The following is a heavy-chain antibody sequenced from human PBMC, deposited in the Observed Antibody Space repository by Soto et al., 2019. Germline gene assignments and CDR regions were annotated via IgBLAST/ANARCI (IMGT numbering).Heavy chain of an antibody. D-gene: IGHD1-26*01. CDR1: GGSISSSSYY. J-gene: IGHJ6*03. CDR2: IYYSGST. Sequence: QLQLQESGPGLVKPSETLSLTCTVSGGSISSSSYYWGWIRQPPGKGLEWIGSIYYSGSTYYNPSLKRRVTRSVDTSKNQFSLKLSSVTAADTAVYYCARRRNSGYDYYYMDVWGKGTTVTVSS. V-gene: IGHV4-39*01. CDR3: ARRRNSGYDYYYMDV.